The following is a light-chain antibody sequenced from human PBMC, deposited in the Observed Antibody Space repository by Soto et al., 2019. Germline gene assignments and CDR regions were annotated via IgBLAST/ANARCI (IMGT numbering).Light chain of an antibody. V-gene: IGKV1-5*03. Sequence: TQMTQSPSTLSASVGDSVSLTCRAGRDIGTWLAWFQQKPGRAPNLLIYRASTLARGVPSRFSGSGSGTEFTLTISSLQPDDFATYYCHRHETYPLAFGGGTKVDIK. CDR3: HRHETYPLA. J-gene: IGKJ4*01. CDR1: RDIGTW. CDR2: RAS.